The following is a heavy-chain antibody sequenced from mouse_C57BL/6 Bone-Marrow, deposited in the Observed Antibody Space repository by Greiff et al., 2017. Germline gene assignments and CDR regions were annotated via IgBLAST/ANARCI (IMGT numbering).Heavy chain of an antibody. D-gene: IGHD1-1*01. J-gene: IGHJ1*03. CDR1: GYTFTSYW. CDR3: AREPDYHGDFDV. CDR2: IDPSDSYT. Sequence: VQLQQPGAELVMPGASVKLSCKASGYTFTSYWMHWVKQRPGQGLEWIGEIDPSDSYTNYNQKFKGKSTVTVDKSSSTAYMPLSSLTSADSAVYYCAREPDYHGDFDVWGTGTTVTVSS. V-gene: IGHV1-69*01.